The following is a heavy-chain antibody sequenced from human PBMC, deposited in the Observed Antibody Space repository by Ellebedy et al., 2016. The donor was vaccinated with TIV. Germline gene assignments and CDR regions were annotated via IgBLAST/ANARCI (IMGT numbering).Heavy chain of an antibody. V-gene: IGHV4-39*01. D-gene: IGHD3-10*01. CDR3: ARHVGSASGDHFDY. J-gene: IGHJ4*02. CDR1: GGSINGSLSY. CDR2: IFSSGNT. Sequence: GSLRLXXTVSGGSINGSLSYWAWIRQPPGKGLEWIGSIFSSGNTQYKVSLGSRVTMSRDTSKNQFSLKLSSVTAADTAVYFCARHVGSASGDHFDYWGQGTLVTVSS.